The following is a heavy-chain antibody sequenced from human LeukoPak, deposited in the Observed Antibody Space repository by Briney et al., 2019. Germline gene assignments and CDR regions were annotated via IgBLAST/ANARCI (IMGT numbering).Heavy chain of an antibody. V-gene: IGHV1-69*13. CDR1: GRTFSSYA. CDR2: IIPIFGTA. Sequence: SVKVSCKASGRTFSSYAISWVRQAPGQGLEWMGGIIPIFGTANYAQKFQGRVTITADESTSTAYMELSSLRSEDTAVYYCARVMGGSYYFDYWGQGTLVTVSS. CDR3: ARVMGGSYYFDY. D-gene: IGHD1-26*01. J-gene: IGHJ4*02.